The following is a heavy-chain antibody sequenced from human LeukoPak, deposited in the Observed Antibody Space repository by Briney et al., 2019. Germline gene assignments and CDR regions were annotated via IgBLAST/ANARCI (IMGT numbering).Heavy chain of an antibody. J-gene: IGHJ4*02. V-gene: IGHV4-38-2*02. CDR3: ARDPPYYYDSSGSKTFDY. CDR1: GGSISNYY. CDR2: IYHSGST. Sequence: SETLSLTCTVSGGSISNYYWSWIRQPPGKGLEWIGSIYHSGSTYYNPSLKSRVTISVDTSKNQFSLKLSSVTAADTAVYYCARDPPYYYDSSGSKTFDYWGQGTLVTVSS. D-gene: IGHD3-22*01.